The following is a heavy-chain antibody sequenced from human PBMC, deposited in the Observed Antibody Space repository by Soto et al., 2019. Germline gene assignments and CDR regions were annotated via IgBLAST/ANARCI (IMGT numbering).Heavy chain of an antibody. CDR2: IYYSGST. D-gene: IGHD6-6*01. CDR1: GDSGGFISSSSYH. V-gene: IGHV4-39*01. Sequence: SETLSLTCTVSGDSGGFISSSSYHWGWIRQPPGKGLEWIGNIYYSGSTYYNPSLKSRVTISGDTSKNQFSLRLTSVTAADTAVYYCASFEYSSSFFIDYWGQGTLVTVSS. CDR3: ASFEYSSSFFIDY. J-gene: IGHJ4*02.